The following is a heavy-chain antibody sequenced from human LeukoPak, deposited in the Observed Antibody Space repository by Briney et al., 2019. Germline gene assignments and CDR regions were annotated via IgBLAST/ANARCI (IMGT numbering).Heavy chain of an antibody. J-gene: IGHJ6*04. CDR1: GFTFSSYA. V-gene: IGHV3-30*04. CDR3: ARDGNSAIAAAGSPPDYYYYGMDV. CDR2: ISYDGSNK. D-gene: IGHD6-13*01. Sequence: GGSLRLSCAASGFTFSSYAMHWVRQAPGKGLEWVAVISYDGSNKYYVDSVKGRFTISRDNSKNTLYLQMNSLRAEDTAVYYCARDGNSAIAAAGSPPDYYYYGMDVWGKGTTVTVSS.